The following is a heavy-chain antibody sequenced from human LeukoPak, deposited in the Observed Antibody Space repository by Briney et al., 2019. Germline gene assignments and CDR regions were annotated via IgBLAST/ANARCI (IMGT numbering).Heavy chain of an antibody. CDR1: GFTFDDYG. J-gene: IGHJ4*02. Sequence: GGSLRLSCAASGFTFDDYGMSWVRHAPGKGLEWVSGINWNGGSTVYADSVKGRFTISRDNAQNSLYLQMNSLRAEDTALYYCARDTGGIYYDSSEYFDYWGRGTLVTVSS. CDR3: ARDTGGIYYDSSEYFDY. CDR2: INWNGGST. V-gene: IGHV3-20*04. D-gene: IGHD3-22*01.